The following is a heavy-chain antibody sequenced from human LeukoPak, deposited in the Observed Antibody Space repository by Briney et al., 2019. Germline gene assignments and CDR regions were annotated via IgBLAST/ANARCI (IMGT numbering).Heavy chain of an antibody. CDR2: IIPILGIA. CDR1: GGTFSSYA. D-gene: IGHD2-21*02. Sequence: GASVKVSCKASGGTFSSYAISWVLQAPGQGLEWMGRIIPILGIANYAQKFQGRVTITADKSTSTAYMELSSLRSEDTAVYYCAREGGGDCPFDYWGQGTLVTVSS. CDR3: AREGGGDCPFDY. J-gene: IGHJ4*02. V-gene: IGHV1-69*04.